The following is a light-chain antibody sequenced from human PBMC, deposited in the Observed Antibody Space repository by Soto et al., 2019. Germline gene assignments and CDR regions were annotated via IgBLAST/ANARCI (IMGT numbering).Light chain of an antibody. CDR3: QQYGSSPIT. V-gene: IGKV3-20*01. Sequence: EIVLTQSPGTLSLSPGERGTLSCRASQNLGTLYLAWFQQKSGQAPRLLIYSASRRATGIPDRFTGSGSGTDFTLTINRVEPEDFAVYYCQQYGSSPITLGQGTRLEI. CDR1: QNLGTLY. J-gene: IGKJ5*01. CDR2: SAS.